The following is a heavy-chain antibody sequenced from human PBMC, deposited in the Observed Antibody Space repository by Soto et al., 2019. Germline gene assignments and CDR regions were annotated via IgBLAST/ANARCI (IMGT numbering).Heavy chain of an antibody. J-gene: IGHJ4*01. CDR1: GGSISSGGYY. CDR2: IYYSGST. Sequence: PSETLSLTCTVSGGSISSGGYYWSWIRQHPGKGLEWIGYIYYSGSTNYNPSLTGRVTISVDTSKGQFSLELSSATAADTAVYYCARLRWDVRFDSWGHGTLVTVSS. CDR3: ARLRWDVRFDS. V-gene: IGHV4-31*03. D-gene: IGHD1-26*01.